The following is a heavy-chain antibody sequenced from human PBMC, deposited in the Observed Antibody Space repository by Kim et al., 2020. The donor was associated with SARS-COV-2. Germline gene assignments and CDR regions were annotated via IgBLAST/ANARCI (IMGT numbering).Heavy chain of an antibody. Sequence: SGKGRFTSSRDRSKNTLYLQMNSLRAEDTAVYYCARGDIVGSVSSPQLDYWGQGTLVTVSS. J-gene: IGHJ4*02. V-gene: IGHV3-30*01. D-gene: IGHD5-12*01. CDR3: ARGDIVGSVSSPQLDY.